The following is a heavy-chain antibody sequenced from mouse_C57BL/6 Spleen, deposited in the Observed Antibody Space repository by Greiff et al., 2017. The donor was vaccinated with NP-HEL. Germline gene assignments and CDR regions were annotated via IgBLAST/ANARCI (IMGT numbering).Heavy chain of an antibody. CDR2: ISNGGGST. Sequence: EVQLVESGGGLVQPGGSLKLSCAASGFTFSDYYMYWVRQTPEKRLEWVAYISNGGGSTYYPDTVKGRFTISRDNAKNTLYLQMSRLKSEDTAMYDCARDDYGTGYAMDYWGQGTSVTVSS. D-gene: IGHD2-4*01. J-gene: IGHJ4*01. V-gene: IGHV5-12*01. CDR3: ARDDYGTGYAMDY. CDR1: GFTFSDYY.